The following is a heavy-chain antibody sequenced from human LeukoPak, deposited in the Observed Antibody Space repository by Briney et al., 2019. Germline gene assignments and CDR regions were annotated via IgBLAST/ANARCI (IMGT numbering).Heavy chain of an antibody. V-gene: IGHV3-7*03. D-gene: IGHD5-18*01. Sequence: GGSLRLSCAASGFTFSSYSMSWVRQAPGKGLEWVANIDQGGSEKFYVGSVKGRFTISRDNVKNSLYLQMNSLRAEDTAVYYCAKEAHDNYGLDYWGQGTLVTVSS. CDR3: AKEAHDNYGLDY. J-gene: IGHJ4*02. CDR1: GFTFSSYS. CDR2: IDQGGSEK.